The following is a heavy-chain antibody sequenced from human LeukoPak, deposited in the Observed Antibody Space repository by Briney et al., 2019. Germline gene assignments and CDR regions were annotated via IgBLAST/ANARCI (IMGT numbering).Heavy chain of an antibody. V-gene: IGHV3-23*01. Sequence: PGGSLRLSCAASGFTFSSYAMNWVRQAPGKGLEWVSTISGRGDYTYYADSVKGRFTISRDNSKNTLYLQMNSLRAEDTAVYYCVKTYGSGSYFAFDYWGQGTLVTVSS. J-gene: IGHJ4*02. CDR3: VKTYGSGSYFAFDY. CDR1: GFTFSSYA. D-gene: IGHD3-10*01. CDR2: ISGRGDYT.